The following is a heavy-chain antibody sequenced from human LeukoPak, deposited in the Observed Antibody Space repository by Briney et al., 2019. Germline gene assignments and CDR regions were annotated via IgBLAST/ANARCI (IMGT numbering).Heavy chain of an antibody. J-gene: IGHJ4*02. D-gene: IGHD5-18*01. CDR1: GYTFTGYY. CDR2: INPNSGGT. Sequence: ASVKVSCKASGYTFTGYYMHWVRQAPGQGREWRVWINPNSGGTNYAQKFQVRVTMTRDTSISKAYMELSRLRSDDTAVYYCASGYSYGYDTGFDYWGQGTLVTVSS. V-gene: IGHV1-2*02. CDR3: ASGYSYGYDTGFDY.